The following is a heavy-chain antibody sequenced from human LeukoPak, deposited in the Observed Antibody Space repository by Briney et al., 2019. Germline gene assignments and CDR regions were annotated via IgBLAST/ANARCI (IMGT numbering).Heavy chain of an antibody. V-gene: IGHV3-7*01. Sequence: GGSLRLSCAASGFTFSRYWMSWVRQAPGKGLEWVASMKQDGSEKYYVDSVMGRFTISRENAKNSLYLKMNRVRAEDTAVYYCARVDSGGSIPDYWGQGTLVIVSS. CDR2: MKQDGSEK. CDR3: ARVDSGGSIPDY. J-gene: IGHJ4*02. D-gene: IGHD3-22*01. CDR1: GFTFSRYW.